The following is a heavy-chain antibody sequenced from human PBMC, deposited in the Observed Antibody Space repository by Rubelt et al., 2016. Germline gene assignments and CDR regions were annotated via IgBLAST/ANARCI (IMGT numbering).Heavy chain of an antibody. J-gene: IGHJ4*02. CDR3: ARDRAQAAAVVDY. CDR2: INPSGGST. D-gene: IGHD6-13*01. V-gene: IGHV1-46*01. Sequence: LGWVGIINPSGGSTSYAQKFQGRVTMTRDTSTSTVYMELSSLRSEDTAVYYCARDRAQAAAVVDYWGQGTLVTVSS.